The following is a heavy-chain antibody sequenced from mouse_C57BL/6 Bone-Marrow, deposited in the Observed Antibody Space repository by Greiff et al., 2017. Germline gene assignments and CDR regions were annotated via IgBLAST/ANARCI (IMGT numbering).Heavy chain of an antibody. J-gene: IGHJ1*03. D-gene: IGHD4-1*01. CDR1: GFTFSSYA. CDR3: TLTGTTWYFDV. V-gene: IGHV5-9-1*02. Sequence: EVKLVESGEGLVKPGGSLKLSCAASGFTFSSYAMYWVRQTPEKRLEWVAYISSGGDYIYYADTVKGRFTISRDNARNTLYLQMSSLKSEDTAMYYCTLTGTTWYFDVWGTGTTVTVSS. CDR2: ISSGGDYI.